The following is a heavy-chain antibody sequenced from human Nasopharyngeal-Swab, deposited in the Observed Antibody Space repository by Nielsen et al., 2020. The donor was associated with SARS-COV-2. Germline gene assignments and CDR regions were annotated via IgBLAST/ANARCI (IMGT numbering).Heavy chain of an antibody. Sequence: SETLSLTCTVSGGSISSSSYYWGWIRQPPGKGLEWIGSIYYSGSTYYNPSLKSRVTISVDTSKNQFSLKLSSVTAADTAVYYCARHTYIAARLGDYWGQGTLVTVS. D-gene: IGHD6-6*01. J-gene: IGHJ4*02. V-gene: IGHV4-39*01. CDR2: IYYSGST. CDR3: ARHTYIAARLGDY. CDR1: GGSISSSSYY.